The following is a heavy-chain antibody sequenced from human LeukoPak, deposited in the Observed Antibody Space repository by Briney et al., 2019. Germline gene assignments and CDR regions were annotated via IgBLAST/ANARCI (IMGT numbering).Heavy chain of an antibody. CDR1: GFTFSSYW. CDR3: ARFPRIAAAYYFDY. Sequence: PGESLRLSCAASGFTFSSYWMSWVRQAPGKGLEWVANIKQDGSEKYYVDSVKGRFTISRDNAKNSLYLQMNSLRAEDTAVYYCARFPRIAAAYYFDYWGQGTLVTVSS. V-gene: IGHV3-7*01. CDR2: IKQDGSEK. J-gene: IGHJ4*02. D-gene: IGHD6-13*01.